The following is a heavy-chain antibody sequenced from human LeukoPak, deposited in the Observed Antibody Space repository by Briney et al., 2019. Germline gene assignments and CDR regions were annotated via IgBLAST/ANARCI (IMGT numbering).Heavy chain of an antibody. CDR2: ISSGGNTI. Sequence: PGGSLRLSCAASGFTFSSFEMNWVRQAPGKGLEWVSYISSGGNTIFYADSVQGRFTISRDNAKNSLYLQMNSLTAEDTAVYYCARKMKTGDRVGTFDIWGQETMVTVSS. CDR3: ARKMKTGDRVGTFDI. J-gene: IGHJ3*02. CDR1: GFTFSSFE. V-gene: IGHV3-48*03. D-gene: IGHD1-1*01.